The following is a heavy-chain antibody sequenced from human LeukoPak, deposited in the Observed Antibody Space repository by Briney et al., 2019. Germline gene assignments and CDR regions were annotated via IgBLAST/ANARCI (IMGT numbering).Heavy chain of an antibody. CDR2: ITGSGGST. J-gene: IGHJ6*03. V-gene: IGHV3-23*01. Sequence: PGGSLRLSCAASGFTFSNYAMSWVRQASGKGLEWVSSITGSGGSTYYADSVKGRFTISRDNSKNTLYLQMNGLRADDTAVYYCAKDLGPLYSGRSGWGKGTTVTVSS. CDR1: GFTFSNYA. D-gene: IGHD1-26*01. CDR3: AKDLGPLYSGRSG.